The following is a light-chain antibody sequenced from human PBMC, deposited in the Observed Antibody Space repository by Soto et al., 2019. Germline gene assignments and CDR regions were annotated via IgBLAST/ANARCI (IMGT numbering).Light chain of an antibody. CDR2: WAS. V-gene: IGKV4-1*01. CDR3: QQYYDNPRT. J-gene: IGKJ1*01. Sequence: DIVMTQSPDSMAVSLGERAAINCKSSRSVLYSSNNKNYLAWYQQKPGQPPKLIIYWASTRESGVPDRFSGSWSGTDFTLTISSLQAEDVAVYYCQQYYDNPRTFGQGTKVAIQ. CDR1: RSVLYSSNNKNY.